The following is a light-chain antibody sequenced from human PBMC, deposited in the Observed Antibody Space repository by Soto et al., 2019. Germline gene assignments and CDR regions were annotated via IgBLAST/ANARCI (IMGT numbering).Light chain of an antibody. Sequence: QSALTQPPSASGSPGQSVTISCTGTKNDIGVYDFVSWYQHHPGKAPRLIIYEVVQRPSGVPDRFSGSKSGNTASLTVSGLQAADEAGYFCKSYAGSNAYVFGSGPKVTVL. CDR3: KSYAGSNAYV. CDR1: KNDIGVYDF. CDR2: EVV. J-gene: IGLJ1*01. V-gene: IGLV2-8*01.